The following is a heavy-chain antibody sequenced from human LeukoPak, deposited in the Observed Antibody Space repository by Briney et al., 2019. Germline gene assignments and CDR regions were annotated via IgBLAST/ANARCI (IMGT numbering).Heavy chain of an antibody. CDR2: INPNSGGT. D-gene: IGHD3-10*01. V-gene: IGHV1-2*02. CDR1: GYTFTGYY. Sequence: GASVKVSCKASGYTFTGYYMHWVRQAPGQGLEWMGWINPNSGGTNYAQKFQGRVTMTRDTSISTAYMELSRLRSDDTAVYYCARSGSGSYYKKGYFDYWGQGTLVTVSS. J-gene: IGHJ4*02. CDR3: ARSGSGSYYKKGYFDY.